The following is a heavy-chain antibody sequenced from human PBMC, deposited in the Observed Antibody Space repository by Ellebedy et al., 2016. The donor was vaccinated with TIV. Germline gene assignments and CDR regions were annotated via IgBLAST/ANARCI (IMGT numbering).Heavy chain of an antibody. CDR3: ARDLERPLAAAGQYYYGMDV. D-gene: IGHD6-13*01. Sequence: GESLKISXEGSRFTLSSYFMSWVRQAPGRGLEWVAKIRQDGDDIDYMDSVKGRFTISRDNAKNSLFLQMDSLRVEDTAVYYCARDLERPLAAAGQYYYGMDVWGQGATVTVSS. CDR1: RFTLSSYF. J-gene: IGHJ6*02. V-gene: IGHV3-7*03. CDR2: IRQDGDDI.